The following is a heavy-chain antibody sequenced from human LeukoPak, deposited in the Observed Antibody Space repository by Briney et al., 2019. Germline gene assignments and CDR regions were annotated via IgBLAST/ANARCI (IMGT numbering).Heavy chain of an antibody. CDR1: GVSISSSSYY. Sequence: SETLSLTCTVSGVSISSSSYYWGWLRPPPGKGLEWVGSIYYSGSTYYNPSLKSRVTISVDTSKNQFSLKLSSVTAAETAVYYCARLDSSGYSLFFDYWGQGTLVTVSS. V-gene: IGHV4-39*01. CDR2: IYYSGST. CDR3: ARLDSSGYSLFFDY. D-gene: IGHD3-22*01. J-gene: IGHJ4*02.